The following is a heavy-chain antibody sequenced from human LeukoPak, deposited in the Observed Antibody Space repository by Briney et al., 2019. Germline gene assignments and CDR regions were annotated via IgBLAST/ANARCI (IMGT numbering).Heavy chain of an antibody. CDR1: GSTFSSYG. CDR3: ARDSGPGNSYFDY. Sequence: GGSLRLSCAASGSTFSSYGMHWVRQAPGKGLEWVAVIWYDGSNKYYADSVKGRFTISRDNSKNTLYLQMNSLRAEDTAVYYCARDSGPGNSYFDYWGQGTLVTVSS. J-gene: IGHJ4*02. V-gene: IGHV3-33*01. CDR2: IWYDGSNK. D-gene: IGHD1-1*01.